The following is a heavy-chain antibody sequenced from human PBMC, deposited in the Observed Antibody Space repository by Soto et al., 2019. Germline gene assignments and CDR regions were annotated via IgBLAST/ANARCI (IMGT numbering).Heavy chain of an antibody. CDR1: GGSXSSGGXS. Sequence: SETLSLTCAVXGGSXSSGGXSWSWTRQPPGKGLEWIGYIYHSGSTYYNPSLKSRVTISVDRSKNQFSLKLSSVTAADTAVYYCARVPDRWGQGTLVTVS. D-gene: IGHD2-2*01. V-gene: IGHV4-30-2*01. CDR3: ARVPDR. J-gene: IGHJ5*02. CDR2: IYHSGST.